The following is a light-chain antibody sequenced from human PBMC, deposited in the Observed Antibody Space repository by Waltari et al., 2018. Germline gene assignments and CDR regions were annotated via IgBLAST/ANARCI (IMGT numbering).Light chain of an antibody. CDR3: HQYSNTPPWT. J-gene: IGKJ1*01. CDR2: WAS. CDR1: QSVLYSSNNKNY. Sequence: DIVMTQSPDSLAVSPGERATINCQSSQSVLYSSNNKNYLAWYQQKPGQPPKLLIYWASTRESGVPDRFSGSGSGPDFTLTITSLQAEDVAVYYCHQYSNTPPWTFGQGTKVEIK. V-gene: IGKV4-1*01.